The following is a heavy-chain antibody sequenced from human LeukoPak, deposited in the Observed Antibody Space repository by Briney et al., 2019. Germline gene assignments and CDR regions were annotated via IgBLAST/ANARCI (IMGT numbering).Heavy chain of an antibody. V-gene: IGHV4-30-2*01. J-gene: IGHJ4*02. CDR1: GGSITSGDYS. CDR3: ARVWSSFPYYFDY. D-gene: IGHD1-26*01. Sequence: SETLSLTCAVSGGSITSGDYSWSWIRQPPGQGLEWIGYIYHSGSTYYNPSLKSRVTISVDRSKNQFSLKLSSVTAADTAVCYCARVWSSFPYYFDYWGQGTLVTVSS. CDR2: IYHSGST.